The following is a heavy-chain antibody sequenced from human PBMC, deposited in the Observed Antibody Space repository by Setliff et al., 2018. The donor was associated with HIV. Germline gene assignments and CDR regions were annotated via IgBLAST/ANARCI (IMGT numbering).Heavy chain of an antibody. CDR3: AKELAASGLGYFDS. CDR2: MSTGGDIK. J-gene: IGHJ4*02. CDR1: GFTFSSYV. V-gene: IGHV3-30*18. Sequence: GGSLRLSCAATGFTFSSYVLHWVRQAPGKGLEWVAVMSTGGDIKIYADSVKGRFTISRDNSKNTVYLQMNSLRAEDTAEYYCAKELAASGLGYFDSWGRGTLVTVSS. D-gene: IGHD3-22*01.